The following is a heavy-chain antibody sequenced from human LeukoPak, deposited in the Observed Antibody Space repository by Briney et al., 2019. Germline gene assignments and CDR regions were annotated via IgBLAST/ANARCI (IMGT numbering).Heavy chain of an antibody. V-gene: IGHV3-13*01. Sequence: PGGSLRLSCAASGFTFSSYAMHWVRQTTGKGLEWVSAIGTAGDTYYPGSVKGRFTISRESAKNSLYLQMNSLRAGDTAVYYCARVRYDSSGAVDYFDYWGQGTLVTVSS. D-gene: IGHD3-22*01. CDR3: ARVRYDSSGAVDYFDY. CDR1: GFTFSSYA. CDR2: IGTAGDT. J-gene: IGHJ4*02.